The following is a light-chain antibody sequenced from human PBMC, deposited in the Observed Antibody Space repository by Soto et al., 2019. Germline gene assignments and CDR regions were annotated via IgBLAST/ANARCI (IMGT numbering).Light chain of an antibody. CDR2: KVS. V-gene: IGKV2-30*01. J-gene: IGKJ1*01. CDR1: QSLVYSDGNTY. CDR3: LQGTPWAWI. Sequence: DVVMTQSPLSLPVTLGQPASISCRSSQSLVYSDGNTYLMWFHQRPGQSTRRLIYKVSNRDSGVPDRFSGSGLVNDFTPSIRRVEAEDVGVYSCLQGTPWAWIFGQGTKVEIK.